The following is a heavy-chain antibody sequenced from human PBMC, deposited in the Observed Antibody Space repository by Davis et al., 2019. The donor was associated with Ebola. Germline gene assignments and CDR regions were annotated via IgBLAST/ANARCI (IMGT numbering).Heavy chain of an antibody. CDR1: GFTFSSYW. Sequence: GGSLRLSCAASGFTFSSYWMSWVRQAPGKGLEWVANIKQDGSEKYYVDSVKGRFTISRDNAKNSLYLQMNSLRAEDTAVYYCAKPRRGYYYGMDVWGQGTTVTVSS. V-gene: IGHV3-7*01. J-gene: IGHJ6*02. CDR2: IKQDGSEK. D-gene: IGHD2-15*01. CDR3: AKPRRGYYYGMDV.